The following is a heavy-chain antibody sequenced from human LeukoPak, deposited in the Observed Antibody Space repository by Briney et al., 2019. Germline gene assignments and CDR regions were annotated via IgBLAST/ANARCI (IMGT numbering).Heavy chain of an antibody. CDR2: IYPDDSDT. D-gene: IGHD2-15*01. J-gene: IGHJ6*02. CDR1: GYSFTSYW. CDR3: ARREEYCSGASCYRSGMDV. Sequence: GESLKISCKGSGYSFTSYWIGGVRQMPGKGLEWMGIIYPDDSDTTYSPSFQGQVTISADKSISTAYLQWSSLRASDTAMYYCARREEYCSGASCYRSGMDVWGQGTTVTVPS. V-gene: IGHV5-51*01.